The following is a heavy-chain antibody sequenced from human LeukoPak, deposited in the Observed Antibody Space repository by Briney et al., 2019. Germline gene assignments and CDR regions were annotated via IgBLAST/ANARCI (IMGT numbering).Heavy chain of an antibody. CDR2: INHSGST. CDR1: GGSFSGYY. Sequence: SETLSLTCAVYGGSFSGYYWSWIRQPPGKGLEWIGEINHSGSTNYNPSLKSRVTISVDTSKNQFSLKLSSVTAADTAVYYCARGNYYGSGRGFDYWGQGTLVTVSS. D-gene: IGHD3-10*01. CDR3: ARGNYYGSGRGFDY. J-gene: IGHJ4*02. V-gene: IGHV4-34*01.